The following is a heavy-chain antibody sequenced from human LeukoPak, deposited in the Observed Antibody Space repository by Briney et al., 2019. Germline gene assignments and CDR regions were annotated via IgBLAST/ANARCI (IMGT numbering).Heavy chain of an antibody. CDR1: GFTFSSYG. Sequence: GGSLRPSCAASGFTFSSYGMHWVRQAPGKGLEWVAFIRYDGSNKYYADSVKGRFTISRDNSKNTLYLQMNSLRAEDTAVYYCAKIGLYYYDSSGTSDYWGQGTLVTVSS. CDR2: IRYDGSNK. CDR3: AKIGLYYYDSSGTSDY. V-gene: IGHV3-30*02. D-gene: IGHD3-22*01. J-gene: IGHJ4*02.